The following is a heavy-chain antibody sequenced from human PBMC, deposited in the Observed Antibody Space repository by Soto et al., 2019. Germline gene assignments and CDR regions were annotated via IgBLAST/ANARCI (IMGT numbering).Heavy chain of an antibody. CDR1: GYTFTSNG. CDR2: ISAYNGNT. Sequence: GASVKLSCKDSGYTFTSNGISWVRQAPRQGLEWMGWISAYNGNTNYAQKLQGRVTMTTDTSTSTAYMELRSLRSDDTAVYYCARDRSDIVVVVESVEWFDPWGQGTLVTVSS. V-gene: IGHV1-18*01. CDR3: ARDRSDIVVVVESVEWFDP. D-gene: IGHD2-15*01. J-gene: IGHJ5*02.